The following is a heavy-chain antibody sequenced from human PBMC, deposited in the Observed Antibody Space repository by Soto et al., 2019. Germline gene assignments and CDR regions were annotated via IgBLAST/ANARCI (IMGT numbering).Heavy chain of an antibody. Sequence: GGSLNLAFAAPGFPFRSYDMHWVARATGKGLEWVSAIGTAGDTYYPGSVKGRFTISRENVKNSLYLQMNSLRAEDTAVYYCARDRGSGWYGVYYYYYGMDVWGQGT. J-gene: IGHJ6*02. CDR3: ARDRGSGWYGVYYYYYGMDV. CDR2: IGTAGDT. CDR1: GFPFRSYD. V-gene: IGHV3-13*01. D-gene: IGHD6-19*01.